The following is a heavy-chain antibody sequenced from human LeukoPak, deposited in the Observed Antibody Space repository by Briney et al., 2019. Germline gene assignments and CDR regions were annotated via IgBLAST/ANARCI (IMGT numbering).Heavy chain of an antibody. CDR1: GFTFSNYW. Sequence: GGSLRLSCAACGFTFSNYWMSWVRQAPGKGLEWVANIKQDGSEKYYVDSVRGRFTISRDNAKNSLYLQMNSLRADDTAVYYCARDDYGGTAYWGQGTLVTVSS. V-gene: IGHV3-7*01. CDR3: ARDDYGGTAY. D-gene: IGHD4/OR15-4a*01. J-gene: IGHJ4*02. CDR2: IKQDGSEK.